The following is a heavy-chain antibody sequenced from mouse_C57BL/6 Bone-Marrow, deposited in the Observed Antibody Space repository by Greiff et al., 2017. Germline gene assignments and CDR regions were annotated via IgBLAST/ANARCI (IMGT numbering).Heavy chain of an antibody. V-gene: IGHV5-4*01. D-gene: IGHD2-10*02. CDR3: ARERYDYYAMDY. Sequence: EVMLVESGGGLVKPGGSLKLSCAGSGFTFSSYAMSWVRQTPEKRLEWVATISDGGSYTYYPDNVKGRFTISRDNAKNNLYLQMSHLKSEDTAMYYCARERYDYYAMDYWGQGTSVTVSS. J-gene: IGHJ4*01. CDR1: GFTFSSYA. CDR2: ISDGGSYT.